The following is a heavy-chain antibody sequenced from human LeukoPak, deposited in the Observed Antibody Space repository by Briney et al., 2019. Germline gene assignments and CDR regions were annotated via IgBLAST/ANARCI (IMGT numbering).Heavy chain of an antibody. D-gene: IGHD2-15*01. CDR1: GYSFTNFG. V-gene: IGHV1-18*01. CDR3: ARSGCSAGTCYSQTVKFDY. CDR2: ISAYNGNT. Sequence: GASVKVSCKASGYSFTNFGITWVRQAPGQGLEWMGWISAYNGNTDYEQNFKGRVTVTADTSTSTAYMELRGLRSDDTAVYYCARSGCSAGTCYSQTVKFDYWGQGTLVTVSS. J-gene: IGHJ4*02.